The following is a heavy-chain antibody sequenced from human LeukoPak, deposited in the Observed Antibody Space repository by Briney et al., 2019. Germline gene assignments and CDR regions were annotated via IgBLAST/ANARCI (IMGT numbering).Heavy chain of an antibody. Sequence: LVASVKVSCKASGYTFTSYDINWVRQATGQGLEWMGWMNSNSGNTGYAQKFQGRVTMTRNTSISTAYMEPSSLRSEDTAVYYCARVRTMITFGGVIEHFDYWGQGTLVTVSS. J-gene: IGHJ4*02. CDR1: GYTFTSYD. CDR3: ARVRTMITFGGVIEHFDY. D-gene: IGHD3-16*02. CDR2: MNSNSGNT. V-gene: IGHV1-8*01.